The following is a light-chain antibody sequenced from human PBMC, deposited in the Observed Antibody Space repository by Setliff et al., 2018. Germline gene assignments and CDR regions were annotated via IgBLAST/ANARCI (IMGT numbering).Light chain of an antibody. CDR1: SGAVTNGHY. Sequence: QAVVTQEPSLTVSPGGTVTLTCGSSSGAVTNGHYPYWFQQRPGQAPTTLIYDTSNKYSWTPARFSGSLLGGKAALTLSGAQPEDEADYSCFLSYYGTVVFGGGTKVTVL. CDR3: FLSYYGTVV. J-gene: IGLJ2*01. CDR2: DTS. V-gene: IGLV7-46*01.